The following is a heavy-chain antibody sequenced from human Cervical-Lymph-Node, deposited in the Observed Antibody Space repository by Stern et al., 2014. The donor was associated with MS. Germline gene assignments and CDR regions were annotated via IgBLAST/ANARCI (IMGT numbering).Heavy chain of an antibody. CDR2: IYYSGST. V-gene: IGHV4-59*01. Sequence: MQLVESGPGLVRPSETLSLTCTVSGGSISNTYWSWIRQTPGKRLEWIGHIYYSGSTNYNPSLKSRVTISIDTSRDQFSLRLSSVTAADTAVYYCARDWGDYYYGMDVWGQGTTVTVSS. D-gene: IGHD7-27*01. CDR1: GGSISNTY. CDR3: ARDWGDYYYGMDV. J-gene: IGHJ6*02.